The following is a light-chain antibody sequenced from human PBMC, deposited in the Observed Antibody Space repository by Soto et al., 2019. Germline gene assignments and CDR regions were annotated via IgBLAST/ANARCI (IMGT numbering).Light chain of an antibody. Sequence: QSVLTQPPSASGTPGQRVTISCYGSSSNIGSNTVNWYQQLPGTAPKLLIYSNNQRPSGVPDRFSGSKSGTSASLAISGLQSEDEADYYCAAWDDSRDVFGTGTKLTVL. CDR2: SNN. CDR3: AAWDDSRDV. CDR1: SSNIGSNT. V-gene: IGLV1-44*01. J-gene: IGLJ1*01.